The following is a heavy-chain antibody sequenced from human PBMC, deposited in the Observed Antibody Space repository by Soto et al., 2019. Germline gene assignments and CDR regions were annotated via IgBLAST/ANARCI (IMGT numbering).Heavy chain of an antibody. D-gene: IGHD6-13*01. V-gene: IGHV3-48*02. J-gene: IGHJ5*02. CDR3: ARERGGGYHAS. Sequence: EVQLVESGGGLVQPGGSLRLSCAASGFTFNVYTMNWVRQAPGKGLEWVSSITNNGGTVYYADSVKGRFTISRDNAKNSVYLQMNSLRDEDTAVYYWARERGGGYHASWGQGTLVTVSS. CDR1: GFTFNVYT. CDR2: ITNNGGTV.